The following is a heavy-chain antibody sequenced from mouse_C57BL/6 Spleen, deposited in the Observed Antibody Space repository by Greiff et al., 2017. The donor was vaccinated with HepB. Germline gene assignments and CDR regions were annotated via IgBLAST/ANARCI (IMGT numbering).Heavy chain of an antibody. Sequence: VQLQQPGAELVKPGASVKLSCKASGYTFTSYWMHWVKQRPGQGLEWIGMIHPNSGSTNYNEKFKSKATLTVDKSSSTAYMQLSSLTSEDSAVYYCAREEVKAWVAYWGQGTLVTVSA. CDR2: IHPNSGST. V-gene: IGHV1-64*01. J-gene: IGHJ3*01. CDR3: AREEVKAWVAY. CDR1: GYTFTSYW. D-gene: IGHD2-2*01.